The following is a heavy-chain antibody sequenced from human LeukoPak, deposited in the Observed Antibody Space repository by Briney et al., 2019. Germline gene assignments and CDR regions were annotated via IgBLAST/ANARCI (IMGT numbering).Heavy chain of an antibody. CDR1: GFTFSSYG. Sequence: PGGSLRLSCAASGFTFSSYGMHWVRQAPGKGLEWVSYISSSGSTIYYADSVKGRFTISRDNSKNTLYLQMNSLRAEDTAVYYCAKLSLRLGETFDYWGQGTLVTVSS. CDR3: AKLSLRLGETFDY. CDR2: ISSSGSTI. V-gene: IGHV3-48*01. D-gene: IGHD3-16*01. J-gene: IGHJ4*02.